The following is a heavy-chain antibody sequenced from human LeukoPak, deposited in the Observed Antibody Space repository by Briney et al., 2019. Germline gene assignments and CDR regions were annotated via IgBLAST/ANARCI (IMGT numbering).Heavy chain of an antibody. CDR2: ISDSGGST. CDR3: AKCRGSSWSDYFDY. CDR1: GFSLSRYA. Sequence: PGGSLRLSCAVSGFSLSRYAMSWVRKAPGKGLEWVSAISDSGGSTYHADSVKGRFTISRDNSRNTLYPQMNILRAEDTAVYYCAKCRGSSWSDYFDYWGQGTLVTVSS. D-gene: IGHD6-13*01. J-gene: IGHJ4*02. V-gene: IGHV3-23*01.